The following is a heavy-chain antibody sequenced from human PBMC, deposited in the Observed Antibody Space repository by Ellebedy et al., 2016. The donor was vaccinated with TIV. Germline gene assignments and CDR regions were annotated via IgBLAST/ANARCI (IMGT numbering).Heavy chain of an antibody. CDR2: IKGDGSEK. Sequence: GESLKISXTASGFIFRTYWMSWVRQAPGKGLEWVANIKGDGSEKYYVDSVKGRFTISRDNAKNSLYLQMNSLRVEDTAVYYCGRAMDVWGKGTTVTVSS. V-gene: IGHV3-7*01. CDR1: GFIFRTYW. J-gene: IGHJ6*04. CDR3: GRAMDV.